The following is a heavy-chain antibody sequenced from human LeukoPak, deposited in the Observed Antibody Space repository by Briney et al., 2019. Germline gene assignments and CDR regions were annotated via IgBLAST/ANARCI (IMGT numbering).Heavy chain of an antibody. CDR2: FDPEDGET. D-gene: IGHD6-13*01. Sequence: ASVKVSCKVSGYILTELSMHWVRQAPGKGLEWMGGFDPEDGETIYAQKFQGRVTMTEDTSTDTAYMELSSLRSEDTAVYYCASLRGSSYSYNWFDPWGQGTLVTVSS. V-gene: IGHV1-24*01. CDR3: ASLRGSSYSYNWFDP. J-gene: IGHJ5*02. CDR1: GYILTELS.